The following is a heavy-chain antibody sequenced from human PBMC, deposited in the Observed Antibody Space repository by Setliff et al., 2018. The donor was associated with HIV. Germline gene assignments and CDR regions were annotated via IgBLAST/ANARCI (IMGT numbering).Heavy chain of an antibody. CDR2: IIPILGIA. J-gene: IGHJ4*02. CDR1: GGTFSSYA. V-gene: IGHV1-69*10. Sequence: SVKVSCKASGGTFSSYAISWVRQAPRQGLEWMGGIIPILGIANYAQKFQGRVTITADESASTAYMELSSLRSEDTAVYYCARERRVDIAVVPAAKGTFDYWGQGTLVTVSS. CDR3: ARERRVDIAVVPAAKGTFDY. D-gene: IGHD2-2*01.